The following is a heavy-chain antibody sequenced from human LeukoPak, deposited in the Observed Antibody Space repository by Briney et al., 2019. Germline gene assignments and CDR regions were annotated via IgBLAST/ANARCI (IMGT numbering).Heavy chain of an antibody. J-gene: IGHJ4*02. CDR2: LNWSGGKT. Sequence: PGGSLRLSCAASGFKFDDRGMSWVRQAPGKGLGWVSGLNWSGGKTGYADSVKGRFTISRDNSKNFVVLQMNSLRVEDTAFYYCARSASVAADYYFDSWGQGTLVTVSS. CDR1: GFKFDDRG. D-gene: IGHD6-19*01. CDR3: ARSASVAADYYFDS. V-gene: IGHV3-20*04.